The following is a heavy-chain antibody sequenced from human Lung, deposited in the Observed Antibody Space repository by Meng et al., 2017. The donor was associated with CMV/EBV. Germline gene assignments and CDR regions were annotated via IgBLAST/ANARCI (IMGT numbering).Heavy chain of an antibody. Sequence: QWQLQGSGPGLLMPSGTLSLTCAVCGGSIGSRNWWSGVLQPPGKGLDWIGEIYHSGCTNYNPSLKSRVTISVDKSKNQFSLNLSSVTAADTAVYYCARVGQWLPIDYWGQGTLVTVSS. V-gene: IGHV4-4*02. CDR1: GGSIGSRNW. CDR3: ARVGQWLPIDY. CDR2: IYHSGCT. D-gene: IGHD6-19*01. J-gene: IGHJ4*02.